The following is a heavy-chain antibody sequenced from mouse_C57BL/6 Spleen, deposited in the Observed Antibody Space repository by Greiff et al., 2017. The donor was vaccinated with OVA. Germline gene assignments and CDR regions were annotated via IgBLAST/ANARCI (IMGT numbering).Heavy chain of an antibody. CDR3: ATSLYDEDAMDY. CDR1: GYTFTSYW. J-gene: IGHJ4*01. D-gene: IGHD2-12*01. CDR2: INPSKGGT. V-gene: IGHV1-53*01. Sequence: QVQLQQPGTELVKPGASVKLSCKASGYTFTSYWMHWVKQRPGQGLEWIGNINPSKGGTNYNEKFKSKATLTVDKSSSTAYMQLSSLTSEDSAVYYCATSLYDEDAMDYWGQGTSVTVSS.